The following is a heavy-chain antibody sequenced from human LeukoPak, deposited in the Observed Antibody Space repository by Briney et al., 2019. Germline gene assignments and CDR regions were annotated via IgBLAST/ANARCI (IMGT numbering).Heavy chain of an antibody. CDR1: GGSFSGHY. CDR2: INHSGST. V-gene: IGHV4-34*01. D-gene: IGHD4-23*01. CDR3: ARGPGNRWFTN. Sequence: SETLSLTCAVYGGSFSGHYWSWIRQPPGKGLEWIGEINHSGSTNYNPSLKSRVTMSVDTSKNQFSLNLNSVTAADTAIYYCARGPGNRWFTNWGQGALVTVSS. J-gene: IGHJ4*02.